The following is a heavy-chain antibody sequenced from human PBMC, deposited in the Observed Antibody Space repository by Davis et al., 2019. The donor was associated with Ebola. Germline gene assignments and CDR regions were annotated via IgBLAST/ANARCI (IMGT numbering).Heavy chain of an antibody. CDR1: GGSFSGYY. CDR3: ARGVTTRERYFDY. Sequence: PSETLSLTCAVYGGSFSGYYWSWIRQPPGKGLEWIGEINHSGSTNYNPSLKSRVTISVDTSKNQFSLKLSSVTAADTAVYYCARGVTTRERYFDYWGQGTLVTVSS. CDR2: INHSGST. V-gene: IGHV4-34*01. J-gene: IGHJ4*02. D-gene: IGHD1-26*01.